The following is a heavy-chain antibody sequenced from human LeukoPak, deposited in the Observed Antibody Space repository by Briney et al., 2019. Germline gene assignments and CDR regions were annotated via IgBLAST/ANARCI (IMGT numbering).Heavy chain of an antibody. J-gene: IGHJ4*02. V-gene: IGHV3-33*08. D-gene: IGHD5-24*01. Sequence: PGGSLRLSCAASGFSFSDFGMNWVRQAPGKGLEWVAVIWYDGSNKYYADSVKGRFTISRDNSKNTLYLQMNSLRAEDTAVYYCAIYNRGGLDYWGQGTLVTVSS. CDR2: IWYDGSNK. CDR3: AIYNRGGLDY. CDR1: GFSFSDFG.